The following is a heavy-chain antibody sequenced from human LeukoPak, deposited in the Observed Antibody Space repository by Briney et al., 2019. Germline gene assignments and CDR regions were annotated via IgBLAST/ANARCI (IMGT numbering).Heavy chain of an antibody. CDR1: EFSVGSNY. CDR2: ISSSSSYI. J-gene: IGHJ6*03. D-gene: IGHD4-17*01. V-gene: IGHV3-21*01. CDR3: ARSSTVTYYYYYMDV. Sequence: PGGSLRLSCAASEFSVGSNYMTWVRQAPGKGLEWVSSISSSSSYIYYADSVKGRFTISRDNAKNSLYLQMNSLRAEDTAVYYCARSSTVTYYYYYMDVWGKGTTVTISS.